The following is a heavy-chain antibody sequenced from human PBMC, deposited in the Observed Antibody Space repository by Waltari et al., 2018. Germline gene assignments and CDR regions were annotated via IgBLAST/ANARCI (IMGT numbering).Heavy chain of an antibody. CDR1: GFSFSNAW. Sequence: EVQLVDSWGGLVRPGGSLRLTWLTSGFSFSNAWTCWVRQAPGKGLEWVARIKRKSEGATTDYAAPVKGRFTISRDDSKNMLSLQMYSLTVEDTAVYYCTSDTEAWGQGTQVTVTS. CDR3: TSDTEA. V-gene: IGHV3-15*05. J-gene: IGHJ5*02. CDR2: IKRKSEGATT.